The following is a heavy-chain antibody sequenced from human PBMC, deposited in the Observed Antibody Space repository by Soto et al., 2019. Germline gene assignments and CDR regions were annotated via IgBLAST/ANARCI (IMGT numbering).Heavy chain of an antibody. CDR3: AKDKGGLGPPSYFDY. D-gene: IGHD7-27*01. CDR2: ISGSGSST. CDR1: GFTFSSYA. Sequence: GGSLRLSCAASGFTFSSYAMSWVRQAPGKGLEWVSAISGSGSSTYYADSVKGRFTISRDNSKNTLYLQMNSLRAEDTAVYYCAKDKGGLGPPSYFDYWGQGTLVTVST. V-gene: IGHV3-23*01. J-gene: IGHJ4*02.